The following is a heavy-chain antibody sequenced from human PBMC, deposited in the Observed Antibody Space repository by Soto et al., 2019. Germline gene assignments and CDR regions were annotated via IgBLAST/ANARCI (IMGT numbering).Heavy chain of an antibody. J-gene: IGHJ4*02. Sequence: ASVKVSCKASGYSLSGYYLHWVRQAPGQGLEWVGWIHTYNGNTNFAQKLQGRVTLTTDTSTNTAYMELRSLRSDDTAVYYCARDSDYIIAYWGQGTLVTVSS. CDR1: GYSLSGYY. D-gene: IGHD4-17*01. V-gene: IGHV1-18*01. CDR3: ARDSDYIIAY. CDR2: IHTYNGNT.